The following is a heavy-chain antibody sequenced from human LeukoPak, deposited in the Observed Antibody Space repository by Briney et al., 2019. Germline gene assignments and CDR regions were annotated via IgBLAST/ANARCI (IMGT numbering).Heavy chain of an antibody. D-gene: IGHD6-13*01. J-gene: IGHJ1*01. CDR2: ISYDGSNK. V-gene: IGHV3-30*18. CDR1: GFTFRNYW. Sequence: PGGSLRLSCAASGFTFRNYWMHWVRQAPGKGLEWVAVISYDGSNKYYADSVKGRFTISRDNSKNTLYLQMNSLRAEDTAVYYCVKRHGEQQLVPGYFQHWGQGTLVTVSS. CDR3: VKRHGEQQLVPGYFQH.